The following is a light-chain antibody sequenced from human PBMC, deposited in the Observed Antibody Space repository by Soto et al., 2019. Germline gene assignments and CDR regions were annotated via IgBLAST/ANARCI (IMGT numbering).Light chain of an antibody. Sequence: EIVLTQSPGTLSLSPGERATLSCRASQSVSSNSLAWYQQRPGQAPRLLIYGVSSRATGIPDRFSGSGSGTDFTLTISRLEAEDFAVYYCQQYGSSPLTFGGGTKVEIK. CDR1: QSVSSNS. J-gene: IGKJ4*01. CDR2: GVS. V-gene: IGKV3-20*01. CDR3: QQYGSSPLT.